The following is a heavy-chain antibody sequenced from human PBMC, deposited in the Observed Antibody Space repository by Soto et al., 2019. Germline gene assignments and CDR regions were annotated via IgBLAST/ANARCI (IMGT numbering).Heavy chain of an antibody. J-gene: IGHJ6*02. CDR3: ARGSGGHNYYYGMDV. V-gene: IGHV3-7*03. CDR2: IGEDGSEK. CDR1: GFTFSTYW. Sequence: EVQLVESWGGLVQPGGSLRLSCTASGFTFSTYWMSWVRQAPGMGLEWVANIGEDGSEKYYVDSVKGRFTISRDNAKNSLYLQMNSLRADDTAVYYCARGSGGHNYYYGMDVWGQGTTVTVSS. D-gene: IGHD2-15*01.